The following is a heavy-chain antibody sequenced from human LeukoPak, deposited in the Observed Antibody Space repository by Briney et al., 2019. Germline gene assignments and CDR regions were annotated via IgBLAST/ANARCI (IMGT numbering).Heavy chain of an antibody. J-gene: IGHJ4*02. D-gene: IGHD2-2*01. CDR1: GFTFSDYY. Sequence: PGGSLRLSCAASGFTFSDYYMSWIRQAPGKGLEWISCISSSGTTIYYADSVKGRFTISRDNAKNSLYLQMNSLRADDTAVYYCALSYAGHFDYWGQGTLVTVSS. V-gene: IGHV3-11*04. CDR3: ALSYAGHFDY. CDR2: ISSSGTTI.